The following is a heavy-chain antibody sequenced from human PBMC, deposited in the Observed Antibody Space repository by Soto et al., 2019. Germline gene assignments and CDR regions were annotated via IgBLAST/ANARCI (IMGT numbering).Heavy chain of an antibody. D-gene: IGHD3-16*02. CDR2: IYWDDDK. CDR3: ARLTIMITFGGVIGIGPEFDY. J-gene: IGHJ4*02. V-gene: IGHV2-5*02. Sequence: QITLKESGPTLVKPTQTLTLTCTFSGFSLSTSGVGVDWIRQPPGKALEWLALIYWDDDKRYSPSLKSRLTITKDTSKNQVVLTMTNMDPEDTATYYCARLTIMITFGGVIGIGPEFDYWGQGALVTVSS. CDR1: GFSLSTSGVG.